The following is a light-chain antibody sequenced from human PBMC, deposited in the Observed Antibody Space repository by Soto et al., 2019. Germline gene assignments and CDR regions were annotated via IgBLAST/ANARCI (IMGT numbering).Light chain of an antibody. CDR1: QGISGW. V-gene: IGKV1-12*01. CDR2: AAS. Sequence: DIQMTQSPSSVSASVGDRVIITCRASQGISGWLAWYQQKPGKAPKLLVYAASNLHTGVPSRFTGSGSGTEFTLTINSLQPEDFATYYCQQANSIPPTFGQGTKLEIK. J-gene: IGKJ2*01. CDR3: QQANSIPPT.